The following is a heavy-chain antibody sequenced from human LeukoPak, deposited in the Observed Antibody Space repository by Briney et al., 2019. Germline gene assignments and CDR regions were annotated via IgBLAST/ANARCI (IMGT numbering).Heavy chain of an antibody. V-gene: IGHV4-59*01. CDR3: AREVALGYCISTSCYRAFDI. Sequence: PSETLSLTCTVSGDSISSYYWTWIRQPPGKGLEWIGYIYYSGSTNYNPSLKSRVTISVDTSKNQFSLKLTSVTAADTAIYYCAREVALGYCISTSCYRAFDIWGQGTMATVSS. J-gene: IGHJ3*02. CDR2: IYYSGST. CDR1: GDSISSYY. D-gene: IGHD2-2*01.